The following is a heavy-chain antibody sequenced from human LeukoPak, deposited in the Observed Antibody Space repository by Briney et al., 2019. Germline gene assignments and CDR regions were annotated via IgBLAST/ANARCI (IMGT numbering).Heavy chain of an antibody. CDR1: GFTFSSYA. V-gene: IGHV3-64D*06. J-gene: IGHJ6*04. CDR2: ISSNGGST. D-gene: IGHD3-9*01. Sequence: PGGSLRLSCSASGFTFSSYAMHWVRQAPGKGLEYVSAISSNGGSTYYADSVKGRFTISGDNSKNTLYLQMSSLRAEDTAVYYCVKDLGYYDILTGYYRSGDYYYGMDVWGKGTTVTVSS. CDR3: VKDLGYYDILTGYYRSGDYYYGMDV.